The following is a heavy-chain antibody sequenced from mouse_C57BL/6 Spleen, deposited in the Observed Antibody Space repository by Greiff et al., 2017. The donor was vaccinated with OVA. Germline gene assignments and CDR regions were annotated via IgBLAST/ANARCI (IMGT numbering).Heavy chain of an antibody. D-gene: IGHD2-4*01. CDR2: IYPGDGDT. J-gene: IGHJ3*01. V-gene: IGHV1-82*01. CDR3: AREDYDGAFAY. Sequence: VMLVESGPELVKPGASVKISCKASGYAFSSSWMNWVKQRPGKGLEWIGRIYPGDGDTNYTGKFKGKATLTADKSSSTAYMKLSSLASEDYAVYSCAREDYDGAFAYWGQGTLVTVSA. CDR1: GYAFSSSW.